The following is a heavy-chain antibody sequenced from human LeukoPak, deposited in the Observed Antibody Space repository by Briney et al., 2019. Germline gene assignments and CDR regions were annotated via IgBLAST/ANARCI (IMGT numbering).Heavy chain of an antibody. CDR3: VADRGNWSGGDF. V-gene: IGHV3-74*01. CDR1: TFAFGGYW. Sequence: GGSLRLSCAGPTFAFGGYWIHWVRQLPGKGLAWVSRIDSAGGRIQWADSVKGRFTISRDNAKNTVYLQMNSLRPEDSAVYYCVADRGNWSGGDFWGRGTLVIVSS. D-gene: IGHD3-10*01. J-gene: IGHJ4*02. CDR2: IDSAGGRI.